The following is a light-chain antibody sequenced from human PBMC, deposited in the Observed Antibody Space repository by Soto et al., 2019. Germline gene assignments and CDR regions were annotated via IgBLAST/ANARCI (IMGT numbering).Light chain of an antibody. J-gene: IGKJ2*01. CDR3: QQYGSSPRT. V-gene: IGKV3-20*01. Sequence: EIVLTQSPGTLSLSPGERATLSCRASQSVSSSYLAWYQQKPGQAPRLLINGASSRATDIPDRFSGSGSGTDFTLTISRLEPEDFAVYYCQQYGSSPRTFGQGTKLEIK. CDR2: GAS. CDR1: QSVSSSY.